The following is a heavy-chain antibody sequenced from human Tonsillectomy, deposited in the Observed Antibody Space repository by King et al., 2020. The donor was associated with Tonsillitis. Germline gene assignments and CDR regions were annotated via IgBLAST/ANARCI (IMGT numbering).Heavy chain of an antibody. CDR2: ISGSGGST. CDR3: AKDYASSWGYYYYYYGMDV. Sequence: EVQLVESGGDLIQPGGSLRLSCAASGFTFSHYVMSWVRQAPGKGLEWVSAISGSGGSTYYADSVKGRFTISRDNSKNTLYLEMNSLRAEDTAVYYCAKDYASSWGYYYYYYGMDVWGQGTTVTVSS. D-gene: IGHD6-13*01. V-gene: IGHV3-23*04. J-gene: IGHJ6*02. CDR1: GFTFSHYV.